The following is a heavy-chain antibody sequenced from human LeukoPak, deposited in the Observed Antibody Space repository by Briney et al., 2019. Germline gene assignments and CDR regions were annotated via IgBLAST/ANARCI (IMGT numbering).Heavy chain of an antibody. J-gene: IGHJ4*02. V-gene: IGHV1-69*04. CDR1: GGTFSSYT. CDR3: ARDTHLRGHSNGSEGPPDY. D-gene: IGHD5-18*01. CDR2: IIPILGIA. Sequence: ASVKVSCKAAGGTFSSYTISWVRQAPGQGLGWMGRIIPILGIANYAQKFPGRVTITADKSTSTAYMELSSLRSEDTAVYCGARDTHLRGHSNGSEGPPDYWGQGTLVTVSS.